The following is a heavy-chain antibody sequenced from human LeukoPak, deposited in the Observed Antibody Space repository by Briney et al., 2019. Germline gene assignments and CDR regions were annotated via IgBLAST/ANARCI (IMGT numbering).Heavy chain of an antibody. CDR2: INAGNGNT. Sequence: VASVKVSCKASGYTFTSYAMHWVRQAPGQRLEWMGWINAGNGNTKYSQKFQGRVTITRDTSASTAYMELSSLRSEDTAVYYCARDYYDSSGSRLAYGMDVWGQGTTVTVSS. J-gene: IGHJ6*02. CDR1: GYTFTSYA. D-gene: IGHD3-22*01. V-gene: IGHV1-3*01. CDR3: ARDYYDSSGSRLAYGMDV.